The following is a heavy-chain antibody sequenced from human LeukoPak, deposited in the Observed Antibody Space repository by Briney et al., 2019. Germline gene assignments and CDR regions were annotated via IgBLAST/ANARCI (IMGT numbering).Heavy chain of an antibody. CDR3: ARDVDTAIYYHGMDV. CDR2: IIPIFGTA. CDR1: GGTFSSYA. V-gene: IGHV1-69*01. Sequence: SVKVSCKASGGTFSSYAISWVRQAPGQGLEWMGGIIPIFGTANYAQKFQGRVTITADESTCTAYMELSSLRSEDTAVYYCARDVDTAIYYHGMDVWGQGTTVTVSS. J-gene: IGHJ6*02. D-gene: IGHD5-18*01.